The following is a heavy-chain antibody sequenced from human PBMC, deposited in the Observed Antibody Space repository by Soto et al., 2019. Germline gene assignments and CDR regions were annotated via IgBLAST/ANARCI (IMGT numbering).Heavy chain of an antibody. J-gene: IGHJ6*03. D-gene: IGHD5-12*01. CDR1: GYTFTSYD. Sequence: ASVKVSCKASGYTFTSYDINWVRQATGQGLEWMGWMNPNSGNTGYAQRFQGRVTMTRNTSISTAYMELSSLRSEDTAVYYCARGLGYSGYDLYYYYMDVWGKGTTVT. V-gene: IGHV1-8*01. CDR3: ARGLGYSGYDLYYYYMDV. CDR2: MNPNSGNT.